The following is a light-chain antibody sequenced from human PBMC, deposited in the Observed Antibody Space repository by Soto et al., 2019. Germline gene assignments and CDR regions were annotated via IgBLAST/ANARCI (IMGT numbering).Light chain of an antibody. V-gene: IGKV3-15*01. Sequence: EIVMTQSPATLSVSPGERATLSCRASHSVSSNLAWYQQKPGQAPRLLIYGASTSATGIPARFSGSGSGTEFTLTISSLQSEDFAVYYCHQYNNWPRTFGQGTKVEIK. CDR1: HSVSSN. J-gene: IGKJ1*01. CDR3: HQYNNWPRT. CDR2: GAS.